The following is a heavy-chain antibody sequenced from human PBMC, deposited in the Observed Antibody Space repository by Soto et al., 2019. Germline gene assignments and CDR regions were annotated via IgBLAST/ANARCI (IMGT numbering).Heavy chain of an antibody. CDR1: GGSISSGGYY. CDR2: IYYSGST. Sequence: SETLSLTCTVSGGSISSGGYYWSWIRQHPGKGLEWIGYIYYSGSTYYNPSLKSRVTISVDTSKNQFSLKLGSVTAADTAVYYCARGSKDDILTGYPSGYYYYYMDVWGKGTTVTVSS. D-gene: IGHD3-9*01. V-gene: IGHV4-31*03. CDR3: ARGSKDDILTGYPSGYYYYYMDV. J-gene: IGHJ6*03.